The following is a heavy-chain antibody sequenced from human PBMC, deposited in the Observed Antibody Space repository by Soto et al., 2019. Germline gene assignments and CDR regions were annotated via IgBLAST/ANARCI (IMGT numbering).Heavy chain of an antibody. CDR2: IWYDGSNK. V-gene: IGHV3-33*01. CDR1: GFTFSSYG. Sequence: GGSLRLSCAASGFTFSSYGMHWVRQAPGKGLEWVAVIWYDGSNKYYADSVKGRFTISRDNSKNTLYLQMKSLRAEDTAVCYCARDKAVRYYYYGMDVWGQGTTVTVSS. CDR3: ARDKAVRYYYYGMDV. D-gene: IGHD4-4*01. J-gene: IGHJ6*02.